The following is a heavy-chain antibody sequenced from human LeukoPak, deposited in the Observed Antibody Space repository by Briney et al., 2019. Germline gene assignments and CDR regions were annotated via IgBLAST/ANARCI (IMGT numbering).Heavy chain of an antibody. D-gene: IGHD2-2*01. V-gene: IGHV3-30-3*01. CDR2: ISYDGSNK. CDR3: AREGSTSYDAFDI. Sequence: GSLRLSCAASGFTFSSYAMHWVRQAPGKGLEWVAVISYDGSNKYYADSVKGRFTISRDNSKNTLYLQMNSLRAEDTAVYYCAREGSTSYDAFDIWGQGTMVTVSS. J-gene: IGHJ3*02. CDR1: GFTFSSYA.